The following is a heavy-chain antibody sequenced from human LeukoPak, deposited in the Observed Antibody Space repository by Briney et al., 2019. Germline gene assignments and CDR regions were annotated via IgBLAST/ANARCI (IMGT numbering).Heavy chain of an antibody. Sequence: PGGSLRLSCAASGFTFSSYWMSWVRQAPGKGLEGVANIKQDGSEKYYVDSVKGRFTISRDNAKNSLYLQMNSLRAEDTAVYYCARDFDILTGYNYMDVWGKGTTVTVSS. CDR2: IKQDGSEK. CDR1: GFTFSSYW. J-gene: IGHJ6*03. D-gene: IGHD3-9*01. V-gene: IGHV3-7*01. CDR3: ARDFDILTGYNYMDV.